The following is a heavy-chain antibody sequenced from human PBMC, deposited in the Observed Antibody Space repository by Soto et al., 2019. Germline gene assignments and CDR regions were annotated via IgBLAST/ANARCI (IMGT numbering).Heavy chain of an antibody. CDR3: VRARQNLVVNEYFQY. V-gene: IGHV3-30-3*01. J-gene: IGHJ1*01. D-gene: IGHD2-8*02. Sequence: QVQLVESGGGVVQPGRSLRLSCAASGFSFSAYAIHWVRQAPGKGLEWVALISYDETTTYYADSVKGRFTISRDNSKKTLYLQMNSLRSEDTAVYYCVRARQNLVVNEYFQYWGQGTLVIVSS. CDR1: GFSFSAYA. CDR2: ISYDETTT.